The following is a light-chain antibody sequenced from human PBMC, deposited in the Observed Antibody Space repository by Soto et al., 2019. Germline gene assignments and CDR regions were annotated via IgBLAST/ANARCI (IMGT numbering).Light chain of an antibody. CDR3: QQYGSSGT. J-gene: IGKJ1*01. Sequence: IVLTQSPGTLSLSPGGRATLSCRASQSVSSSYLAWYQQRPGQAPRLLIYDASSRATDIPDRFSGSGSGTDFTLTISRLEPDDFAVYYCQQYGSSGTFGQGTKVDIK. CDR2: DAS. V-gene: IGKV3-20*01. CDR1: QSVSSSY.